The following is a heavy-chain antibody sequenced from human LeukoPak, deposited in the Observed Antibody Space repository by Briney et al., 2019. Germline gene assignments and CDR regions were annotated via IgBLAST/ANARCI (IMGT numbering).Heavy chain of an antibody. CDR2: IKQDRSEK. CDR3: ARAVWDSSGYYYDY. D-gene: IGHD3-22*01. J-gene: IGHJ4*02. V-gene: IGHV3-7*01. Sequence: PGGSLRLSCAASGFTFTNYWMSWVRQAPGKGLELVANIKQDRSEKYYVDSVKGRFTISRDNAKNSLYLQMNSLRAEDTAIYYCARAVWDSSGYYYDYWGQGTLVTVSS. CDR1: GFTFTNYW.